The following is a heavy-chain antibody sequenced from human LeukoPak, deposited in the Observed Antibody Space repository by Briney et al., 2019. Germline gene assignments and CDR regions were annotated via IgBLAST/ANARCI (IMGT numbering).Heavy chain of an antibody. V-gene: IGHV5-51*01. CDR2: VYPGDSETDI. CDR1: GYRFTTYW. J-gene: IGHJ4*02. D-gene: IGHD4-17*01. CDR3: ARRHDYGFFFDF. Sequence: GESLKIACQVSGYRFTTYWIAWVRQMPGKGLEWMGNVYPGDSETDIRYSPSFQGQVTISADKSSSTAYLQWNSLKTSDNAIYYCARRHDYGFFFDFWGQGTLITVSS.